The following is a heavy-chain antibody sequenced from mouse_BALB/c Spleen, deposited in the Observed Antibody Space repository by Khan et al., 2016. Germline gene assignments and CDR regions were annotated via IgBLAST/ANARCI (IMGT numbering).Heavy chain of an antibody. CDR3: ARSAI. Sequence: EVELVESGGGIVQPGGSLTRSCAASRFTISSYGMSSVRQTPDKRLELVATIDSNGGSTDYPDRVKRRFTISGDTAKNVLYLQMGSQKSEDTAMYYCARSAIWGQGTTLTVSS. V-gene: IGHV5-6-3*01. CDR1: RFTISSYG. CDR2: IDSNGGST. D-gene: IGHD2-12*01. J-gene: IGHJ2*01.